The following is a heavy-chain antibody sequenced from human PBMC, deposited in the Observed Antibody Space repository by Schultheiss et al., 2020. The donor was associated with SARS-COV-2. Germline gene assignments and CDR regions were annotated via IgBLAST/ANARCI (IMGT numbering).Heavy chain of an antibody. D-gene: IGHD6-19*01. Sequence: SETLSLTCAVSGGSISSGGYYWSWIRQPPGKGLEWIGYIYYSGSTNYNPSLKSRVTISVDTSKNQFSLKLSSVTAADTAVYYCARAGSSGWEGDYYYYYGMDVWGQGTTVTVSS. J-gene: IGHJ6*02. CDR2: IYYSGST. CDR1: GGSISSGGYY. CDR3: ARAGSSGWEGDYYYYYGMDV. V-gene: IGHV4-61*08.